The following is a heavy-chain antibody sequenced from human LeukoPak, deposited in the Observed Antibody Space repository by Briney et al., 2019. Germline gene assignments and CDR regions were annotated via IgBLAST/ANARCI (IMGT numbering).Heavy chain of an antibody. Sequence: SETLSLTCTVSGGSISSGGYYWSWIRQHPGKGLEWIGCIYYSGTTYYHPSLTSRVAISVDKSKNQSSLKLSSVTAADTAVHYCARWGTVTTWNYWGQGTLVTVSS. J-gene: IGHJ4*02. V-gene: IGHV4-31*03. D-gene: IGHD4-17*01. CDR2: IYYSGTT. CDR3: ARWGTVTTWNY. CDR1: GGSISSGGYY.